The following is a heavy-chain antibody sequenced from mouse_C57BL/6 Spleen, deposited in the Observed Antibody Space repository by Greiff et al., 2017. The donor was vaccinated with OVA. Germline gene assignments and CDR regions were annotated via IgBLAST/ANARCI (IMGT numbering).Heavy chain of an antibody. CDR3: AKYYSYLAWFAY. CDR1: GYTFTSYW. Sequence: VQLQQPGAELVKPGASVKMSCKASGYTFTSYWITWVKQRPGQGLEWIGDIYPGSGSTNYNEKFKSKATMTVDTSSSTAYMQRSSLTSEDSAVYYCAKYYSYLAWFAYWGQGTLVTVSA. CDR2: IYPGSGST. J-gene: IGHJ3*01. D-gene: IGHD2-12*01. V-gene: IGHV1-55*01.